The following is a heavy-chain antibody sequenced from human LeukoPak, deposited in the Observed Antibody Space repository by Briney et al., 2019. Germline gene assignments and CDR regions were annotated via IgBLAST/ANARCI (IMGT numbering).Heavy chain of an antibody. V-gene: IGHV3-48*04. CDR2: ISTSGTTI. J-gene: IGHJ5*02. Sequence: GGSLRLSCAASGFTFSNAWMNWVRQAPGKGLEWVSYISTSGTTIYYADSVKGRFTISRDNAKKSLYLQMNSLRAEDTAVYYCARINWLDPWGQGTLVTVSS. CDR3: ARINWLDP. CDR1: GFTFSNAW.